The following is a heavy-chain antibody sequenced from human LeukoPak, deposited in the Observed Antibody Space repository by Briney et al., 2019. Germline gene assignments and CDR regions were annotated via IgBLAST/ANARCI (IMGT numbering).Heavy chain of an antibody. Sequence: SETLSLTCTVSGGSVSSSSYYWGWIRQPPMKGLEWIGSIYYSGSTEYNLSLKSRVTISVDTSRNQFSLKLSSVTAADTAVYYCARHQSHGSGTYYAPFDNWGQGILVTVSS. CDR3: ARHQSHGSGTYYAPFDN. V-gene: IGHV4-39*01. J-gene: IGHJ4*02. D-gene: IGHD3-10*01. CDR1: GGSVSSSSYY. CDR2: IYYSGST.